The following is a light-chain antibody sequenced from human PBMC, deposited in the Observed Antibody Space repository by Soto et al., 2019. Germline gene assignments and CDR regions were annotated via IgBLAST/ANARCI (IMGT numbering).Light chain of an antibody. CDR3: QQSYSLPYT. CDR1: QSIDKY. V-gene: IGKV1-39*01. Sequence: DIQMTQSPSSLSASLGDSVTIXXRASQSIDKYLNWYQQKPGKAPXLLIYAASSLQSGVSSRFSGSGSGTDFTLTISSLQPEDSATYYCQQSYSLPYTFGQGPRWIS. CDR2: AAS. J-gene: IGKJ2*01.